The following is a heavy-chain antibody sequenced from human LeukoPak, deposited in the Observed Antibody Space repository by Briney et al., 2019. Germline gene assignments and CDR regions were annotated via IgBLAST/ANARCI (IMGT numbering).Heavy chain of an antibody. J-gene: IGHJ3*02. CDR2: IKSKTDGGTT. Sequence: GGSLRLSCAASGFNFSDYSMTWIRQTRGKGLEWVGRIKSKTDGGTTDYAAPVKGRFTISRDDSKNTLYLQMNSLKTEDTAVYYCTTDQLEWFDDAFDIWGQGTMVTVSS. D-gene: IGHD3-3*01. V-gene: IGHV3-15*01. CDR1: GFNFSDYS. CDR3: TTDQLEWFDDAFDI.